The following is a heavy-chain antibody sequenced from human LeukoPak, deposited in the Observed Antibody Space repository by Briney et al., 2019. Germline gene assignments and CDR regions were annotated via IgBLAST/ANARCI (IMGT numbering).Heavy chain of an antibody. J-gene: IGHJ4*02. V-gene: IGHV3-23*01. Sequence: GGSLRLSCAASGFTVSSNYMSWVRQAPGKGLEWVSAISGSGGSTYYADSVKGRFTISRDNSKNTLYLQMNSLRAEDTAVYYCAKDHLYSSSWYYFDYWGQGTLVTVSS. CDR3: AKDHLYSSSWYYFDY. CDR2: ISGSGGST. CDR1: GFTVSSNY. D-gene: IGHD6-13*01.